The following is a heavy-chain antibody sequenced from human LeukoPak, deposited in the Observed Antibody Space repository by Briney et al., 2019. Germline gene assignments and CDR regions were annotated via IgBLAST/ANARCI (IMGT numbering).Heavy chain of an antibody. CDR2: IYHSGST. J-gene: IGHJ5*02. Sequence: SETLSLTCTVSGGSISSSSYYWGWIRQPPGKGLEWIGSIYHSGSTYYNPSLKSRVTISVDTSKNQFSLKLSSVTAADTAVYYCARVSGYYYDSSGYYGWFDPWGQGTLVTVSS. V-gene: IGHV4-39*07. CDR1: GGSISSSSYY. CDR3: ARVSGYYYDSSGYYGWFDP. D-gene: IGHD3-22*01.